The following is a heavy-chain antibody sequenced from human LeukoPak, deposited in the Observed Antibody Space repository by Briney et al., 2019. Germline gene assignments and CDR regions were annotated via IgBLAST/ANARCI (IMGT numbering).Heavy chain of an antibody. J-gene: IGHJ4*02. V-gene: IGHV4-4*07. CDR2: IYTDGST. CDR1: GGSISSYY. D-gene: IGHD3-3*01. CDR3: ASDYYEYDVLSDAYLGYFDY. Sequence: SETLSLTCTVSGGSISSYYWGWIRQPAGKGLEWLGRIYTDGSTNYNPSLRRRISMSVDLSANQFTLRLSSVTAADTAIYYCASDYYEYDVLSDAYLGYFDYWGQGALVTVSS.